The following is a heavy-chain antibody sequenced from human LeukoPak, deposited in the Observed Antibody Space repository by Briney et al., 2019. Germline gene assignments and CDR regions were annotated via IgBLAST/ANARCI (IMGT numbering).Heavy chain of an antibody. CDR3: AKDRGTPNEYYSDY. J-gene: IGHJ4*02. CDR2: ISYDGSNK. Sequence: GGPLRLSCAASGFTFSSYGMHWVRQAPGKGLEWVAVISYDGSNKYYADSVKGRFTISRDNSKNTLYLQMNSLRAEDTAVYYCAKDRGTPNEYYSDYWGQGTLVTVSS. CDR1: GFTFSSYG. D-gene: IGHD1-1*01. V-gene: IGHV3-30*18.